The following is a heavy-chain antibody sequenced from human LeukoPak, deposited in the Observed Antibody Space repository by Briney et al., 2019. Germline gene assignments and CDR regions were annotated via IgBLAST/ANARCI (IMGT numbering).Heavy chain of an antibody. V-gene: IGHV4-34*01. CDR1: GGSFNGYY. D-gene: IGHD2-21*02. J-gene: IGHJ6*03. CDR2: INHIGTT. CDR3: ARLVVTAPQNHYYMDV. Sequence: NPSETLFLTCNVSGGSFNGYYWTWIRQPPGKGLEWIAEINHIGTTNHNPSLKSRVSVSTDTSKNQFFLRLTSVTAADTALYYCARLVVTAPQNHYYMDVWGEGTTVTVSS.